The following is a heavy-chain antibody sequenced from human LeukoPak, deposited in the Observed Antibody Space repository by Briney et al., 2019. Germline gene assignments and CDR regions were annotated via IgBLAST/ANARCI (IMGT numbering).Heavy chain of an antibody. CDR3: ARDPNSDNPYYDFWRENWFDP. Sequence: ASVKVSCKASGGTFSSYAISWVRQAPGQGLEWMGGIIPIFGTANYAQKFQSRVTITADESTSTAYMELSSLRSEDTAVYYCARDPNSDNPYYDFWRENWFDPWGQGTLVTVSS. V-gene: IGHV1-69*13. J-gene: IGHJ5*02. CDR1: GGTFSSYA. CDR2: IIPIFGTA. D-gene: IGHD3-3*01.